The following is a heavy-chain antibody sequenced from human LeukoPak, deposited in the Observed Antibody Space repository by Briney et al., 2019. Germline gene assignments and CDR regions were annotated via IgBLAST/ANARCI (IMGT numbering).Heavy chain of an antibody. CDR1: GYTFTHRY. D-gene: IGHD3-9*01. Sequence: SVKVSCKASGYTFTHRYLHWVRQAPGQALEWMGWITPFNGNTNYAQKFQDRVTITRDRSMSTAYMELSSLRSEDTAMYYCAIGYDILTGYGAFDIWGQGTMATVSS. CDR2: ITPFNGNT. V-gene: IGHV1-45*02. CDR3: AIGYDILTGYGAFDI. J-gene: IGHJ3*02.